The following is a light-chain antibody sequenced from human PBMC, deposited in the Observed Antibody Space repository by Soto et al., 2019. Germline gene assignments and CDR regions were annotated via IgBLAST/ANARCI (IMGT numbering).Light chain of an antibody. J-gene: IGKJ5*01. CDR1: QSVSSY. CDR3: QQRSNWPPRIT. V-gene: IGKV3-11*01. Sequence: EIVLTQSPATLSLSPGERATLSCRASQSVSSYLAWYQQKPGHAPRLLIYDASNRATGIPARFSGSGSGTDFTLTISSLEPEDFAVYYCQQRSNWPPRITLGQGTRLEIK. CDR2: DAS.